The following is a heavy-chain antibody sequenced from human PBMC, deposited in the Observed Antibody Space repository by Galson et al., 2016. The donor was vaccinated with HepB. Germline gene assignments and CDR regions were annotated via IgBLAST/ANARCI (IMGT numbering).Heavy chain of an antibody. CDR2: IYSGGST. CDR1: GFTVSSNY. CDR3: ARDYSSSSRYNYFDY. Sequence: ASGFTVSSNYMSWVRQAPGKGLEWVSVIYSGGSTYYADSVKGRFTISRDNSKNTLYLQMNSLRAEDTAVYCCARDYSSSSRYNYFDYWGQGTLVTVSS. V-gene: IGHV3-53*01. D-gene: IGHD6-6*01. J-gene: IGHJ4*02.